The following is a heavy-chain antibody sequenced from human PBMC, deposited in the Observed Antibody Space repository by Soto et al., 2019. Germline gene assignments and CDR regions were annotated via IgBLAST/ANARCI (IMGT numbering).Heavy chain of an antibody. J-gene: IGHJ5*02. CDR1: GGSISSSSYY. CDR3: ARAYGSGRPNWFDP. V-gene: IGHV4-39*01. Sequence: SETLSLTCTVSGGSISSSSYYWGWIRQPPGKGLEWIGSIYYSGSTYYNPSLKSRVTISVDTSKNQFSLKLSSVTAADTAVYYCARAYGSGRPNWFDPWGQGTLVTVSS. D-gene: IGHD3-10*01. CDR2: IYYSGST.